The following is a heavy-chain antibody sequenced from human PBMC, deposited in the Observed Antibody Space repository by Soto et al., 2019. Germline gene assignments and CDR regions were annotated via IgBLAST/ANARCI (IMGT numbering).Heavy chain of an antibody. CDR3: ARGALTVANWLDP. CDR1: GYTFTDYY. V-gene: IGHV1-2*02. J-gene: IGHJ5*02. CDR2: INPNNGVT. Sequence: ASVKVSCKASGYTFTDYYMNWVRQAPGQGLEWMGWINPNNGVTNYSQKFQGRVTMTRDTSISTVYMDLSRLRSDDTAVYYFARGALTVANWLDPWGQGTQVTF. D-gene: IGHD6-19*01.